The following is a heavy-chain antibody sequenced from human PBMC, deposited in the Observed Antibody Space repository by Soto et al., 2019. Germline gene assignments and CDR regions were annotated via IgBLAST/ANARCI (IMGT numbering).Heavy chain of an antibody. CDR2: IYYSGST. Sequence: QLQLQESGPGLVKPSETLSLTCTVSGGSISSSSYYWGWIRQSPGKGLEWIGSIYYSGSTYYNPSLKSRVTISVDTSKNQFSLKLSSVTAADTAVYYCAGRYGPLDYWGQGTLVTVCS. J-gene: IGHJ4*02. CDR3: AGRYGPLDY. V-gene: IGHV4-39*01. D-gene: IGHD4-17*01. CDR1: GGSISSSSYY.